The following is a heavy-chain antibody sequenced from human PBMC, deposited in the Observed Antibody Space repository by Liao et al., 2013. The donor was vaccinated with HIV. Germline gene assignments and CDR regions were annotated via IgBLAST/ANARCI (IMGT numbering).Heavy chain of an antibody. CDR3: AGGDFMTPHY. CDR1: GGSFSAYY. Sequence: QVQLQQWGAGLLKSSETLSLTCAVYGGSFSAYYWTWIRQPPGKGLEWIGEINHSGSTNYSPSLNSRVTISVDTSKNQFSLKLTSVTAADTALYFCAGGDFMTPHYWGQGTLVTVSS. D-gene: IGHD2-15*01. V-gene: IGHV4-34*01. J-gene: IGHJ4*02. CDR2: INHSGST.